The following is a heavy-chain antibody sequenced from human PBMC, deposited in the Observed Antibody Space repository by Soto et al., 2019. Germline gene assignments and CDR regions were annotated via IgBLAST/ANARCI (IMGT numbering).Heavy chain of an antibody. V-gene: IGHV4-34*01. CDR1: GGSFSAYY. CDR3: ERGPGITMVRVYGMDV. Sequence: SETLSLTCAVYGGSFSAYYKSWIRQPPGKGLEWIGEINHSGSTNYNPSLKSRVTISVDTSKNQFSLKLSSVTAADTAVYYCERGPGITMVRVYGMDVWGQGTTVT. D-gene: IGHD3-10*01. CDR2: INHSGST. J-gene: IGHJ6*02.